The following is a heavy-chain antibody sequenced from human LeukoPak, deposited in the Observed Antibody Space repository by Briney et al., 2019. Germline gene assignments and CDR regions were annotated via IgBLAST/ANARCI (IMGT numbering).Heavy chain of an antibody. V-gene: IGHV4-61*02. CDR2: IYSTGST. D-gene: IGHD3-22*01. CDR3: VSGYYAMGGFDF. J-gene: IGHJ3*01. Sequence: SETLSLTCTVSGGSIRSGRYYWSWIRQPAGKGLEWIGRIYSTGSTNYNPFLRSRITISVDTSKNQFSLNLSSVTAADTAVYYCVSGYYAMGGFDFWGQGTKVTVSS. CDR1: GGSIRSGRYY.